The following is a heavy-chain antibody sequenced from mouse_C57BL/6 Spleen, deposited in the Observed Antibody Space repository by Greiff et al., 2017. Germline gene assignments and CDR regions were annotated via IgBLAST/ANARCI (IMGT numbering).Heavy chain of an antibody. Sequence: QVQLQQPGAELVKPGASVKLSCKASGYTFTSYWMHWVKQRPGQGLEWIGMIHPNSGSTNYNEKFKSKATLTVDKSSSTAYMQLSSLTSEDSAVYYCALVATTVVSDWYFDVWGTGTTVTVSS. CDR2: IHPNSGST. CDR1: GYTFTSYW. D-gene: IGHD1-1*01. CDR3: ALVATTVVSDWYFDV. V-gene: IGHV1-64*01. J-gene: IGHJ1*03.